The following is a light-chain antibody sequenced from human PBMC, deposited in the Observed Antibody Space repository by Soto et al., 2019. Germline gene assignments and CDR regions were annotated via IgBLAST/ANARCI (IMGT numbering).Light chain of an antibody. V-gene: IGKV3-20*01. Sequence: EIVLTQSPGTLSLSPGERATLSCRASQSVYINSLAWYQQKPGQPPRLLIYGAATRASDVPDRFSGSGSGADFALTIDRLEPEDFALYYFQQYGTSPLTFGPGTRVD. CDR1: QSVYINS. J-gene: IGKJ3*01. CDR2: GAA. CDR3: QQYGTSPLT.